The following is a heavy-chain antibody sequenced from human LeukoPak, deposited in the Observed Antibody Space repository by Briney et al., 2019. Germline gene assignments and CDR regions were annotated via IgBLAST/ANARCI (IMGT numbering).Heavy chain of an antibody. J-gene: IGHJ4*02. D-gene: IGHD3-3*01. CDR3: AKDLWLGWEW. CDR2: ISDSGSAI. Sequence: GGSLRLSCAVSGFTFSTSEMNWVRQAPGKGLEWVSYISDSGSAIYYADSVKGRLTISRDNAKNSLYLQMNSLRAEDTAVYYCAKDLWLGWEWWGQGTLVTVSS. V-gene: IGHV3-48*03. CDR1: GFTFSTSE.